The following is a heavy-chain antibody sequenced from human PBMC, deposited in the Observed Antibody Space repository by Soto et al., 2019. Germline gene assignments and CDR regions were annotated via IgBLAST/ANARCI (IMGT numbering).Heavy chain of an antibody. CDR3: ARDTRGYEINWFDP. D-gene: IGHD5-12*01. V-gene: IGHV3-33*01. J-gene: IGHJ5*02. CDR2: IWYDGSNK. CDR1: GFTFSSYG. Sequence: PGGSLRLSCAASGFTFSSYGMHWVRQAPGKGLEWVAVIWYDGSNKYYADSVKGRFTISRDNSKNTLYLQMNSLRAEDTAVYYCARDTRGYEINWFDPWGQGTLVTVSS.